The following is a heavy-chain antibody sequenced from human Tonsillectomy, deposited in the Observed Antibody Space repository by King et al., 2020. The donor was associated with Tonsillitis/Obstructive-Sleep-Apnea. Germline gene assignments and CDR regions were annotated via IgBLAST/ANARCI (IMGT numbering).Heavy chain of an antibody. V-gene: IGHV3-33*06. CDR2: IWYDGSNK. J-gene: IGHJ4*02. CDR3: AKIGDVAVAIADYFDY. Sequence: VQLVESGGGVVQPGRSLRLSCAASGFTFSSYGMHWVRQAPGKGLEWVAVIWYDGSNKYYADSVKGRFTISRDNSKNTLYLQMNSLRAEDTAVYYCAKIGDVAVAIADYFDYWGQGTLVPVSS. CDR1: GFTFSSYG. D-gene: IGHD6-19*01.